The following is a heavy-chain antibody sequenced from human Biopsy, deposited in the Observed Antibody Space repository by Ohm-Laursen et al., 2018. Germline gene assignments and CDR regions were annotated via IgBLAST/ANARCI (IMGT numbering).Heavy chain of an antibody. CDR1: GVTLSGYA. CDR3: ATELLPPGVGGPWLDS. CDR2: ISASSSYI. Sequence: SLRLSCAASGVTLSGYAMNWVRQATGKGLEWVSSISASSSYIHYADSVKGRLTVSRDNAKNSLYLQMNSLRAADTAIYYCATELLPPGVGGPWLDSWGQGTPVTVSS. J-gene: IGHJ5*01. V-gene: IGHV3-21*06. D-gene: IGHD3-16*01.